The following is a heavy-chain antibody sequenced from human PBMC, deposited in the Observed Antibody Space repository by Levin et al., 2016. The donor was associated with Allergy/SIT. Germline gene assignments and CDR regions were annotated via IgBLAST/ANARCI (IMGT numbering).Heavy chain of an antibody. Sequence: GGSLRLSCAASGFTFSSYSMNWVRQAPGKGLEWVSSISSSSSYIYYADSVKGRFTISRDNAKNSLYLQMNSLRAEDTAVYYCARDTDYDILTGPKNHDYWGQGTLVTVSS. CDR2: ISSSSSYI. V-gene: IGHV3-21*01. D-gene: IGHD3-9*01. CDR3: ARDTDYDILTGPKNHDY. CDR1: GFTFSSYS. J-gene: IGHJ4*02.